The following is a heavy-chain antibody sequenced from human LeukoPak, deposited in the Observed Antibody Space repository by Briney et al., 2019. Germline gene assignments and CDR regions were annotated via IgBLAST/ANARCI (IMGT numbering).Heavy chain of an antibody. CDR3: ARHKGNVGSSWYTAYYYYGMHV. Sequence: PSETLSLTCTVSGGSISSSSYYWGWIRQPPGKGLEWIGSIYYSGSTYYNPSLKSRVAISVDTSKNQFSLKLSSVTAADTAVYYCARHKGNVGSSWYTAYYYYGMHVWGQGTTVTVSS. J-gene: IGHJ6*02. V-gene: IGHV4-39*01. CDR1: GGSISSSSYY. D-gene: IGHD6-13*01. CDR2: IYYSGST.